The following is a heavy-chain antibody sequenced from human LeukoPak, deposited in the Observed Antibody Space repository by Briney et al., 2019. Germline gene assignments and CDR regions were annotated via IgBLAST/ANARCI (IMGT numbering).Heavy chain of an antibody. CDR1: GFTSTRYN. CDR3: AREEGFEFDY. D-gene: IGHD3-10*01. J-gene: IGHJ4*02. CDR2: IRTNSNYI. V-gene: IGHV3-21*01. Sequence: GSLRLSCAPSGFTSTRYNMNWVRQAPGGGLGWVSSIRTNSNYIKYTDSLKGRFTISRDNAQNALYVQMNSLRAEDTAVYYCAREEGFEFDYWGQGTLVTVSS.